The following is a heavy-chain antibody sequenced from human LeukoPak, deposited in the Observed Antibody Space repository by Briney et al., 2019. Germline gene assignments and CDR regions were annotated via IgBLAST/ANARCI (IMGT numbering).Heavy chain of an antibody. Sequence: GGSLRLSCGASGLTLSRYAVNWVRQAPGRGLEWVSYISPTGDSTLNAEPVKGRFSVSRDNSKNIVYLQMDGLRAEDTATYFCVRKFYFYMDVWGKGTTVTVSS. CDR3: VRKFYFYMDV. CDR1: GLTLSRYA. J-gene: IGHJ6*03. CDR2: ISPTGDST. V-gene: IGHV3-23*01.